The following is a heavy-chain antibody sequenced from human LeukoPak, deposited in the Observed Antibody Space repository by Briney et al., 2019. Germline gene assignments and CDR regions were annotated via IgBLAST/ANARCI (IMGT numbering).Heavy chain of an antibody. Sequence: PSQTLSLTCTVSGGSISSGGYYWSWIRQPPGKGLEWIGYIYHSGSTYYNPSLKSRVTISVDTSKNQFSLKLSSVTAADTAVYYCARGLRHYDILTGLDYWGQGTLVTVSS. CDR3: ARGLRHYDILTGLDY. V-gene: IGHV4-30-2*05. D-gene: IGHD3-9*01. J-gene: IGHJ4*02. CDR2: IYHSGST. CDR1: GGSISSGGYY.